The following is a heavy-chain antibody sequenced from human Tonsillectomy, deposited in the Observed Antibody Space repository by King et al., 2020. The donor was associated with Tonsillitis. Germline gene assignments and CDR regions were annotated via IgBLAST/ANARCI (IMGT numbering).Heavy chain of an antibody. V-gene: IGHV3-23*04. J-gene: IGHJ4*02. CDR2: ISGSGVST. Sequence: VQLVESGGGLVQPGGSLRLSCAASGFTFSSYAMSWVRQAPGKGLEWVSSISGSGVSTFYADSVKGRFTISRDNSKNTLYLQMNSLRAEDTAVYYCAKDLDYGGNSYFDYWGQGTLVTVSS. CDR1: GFTFSSYA. D-gene: IGHD4-23*01. CDR3: AKDLDYGGNSYFDY.